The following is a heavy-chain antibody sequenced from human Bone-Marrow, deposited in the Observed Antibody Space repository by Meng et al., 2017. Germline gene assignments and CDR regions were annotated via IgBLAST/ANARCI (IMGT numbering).Heavy chain of an antibody. V-gene: IGHV1-69*05. Sequence: HVQRVQAGAEVNEPGFSVKVSCTDSRGNLSSYAISWLRQAHGQGLGWMGGIIPIFGTENYAQKFQGRVTITTDESTCTAYMELSSLRSEDTAVYYCAGKTYSSGWGEYFQHWGQGTLVTVSS. J-gene: IGHJ1*01. CDR3: AGKTYSSGWGEYFQH. D-gene: IGHD6-19*01. CDR2: IIPIFGTE. CDR1: RGNLSSYA.